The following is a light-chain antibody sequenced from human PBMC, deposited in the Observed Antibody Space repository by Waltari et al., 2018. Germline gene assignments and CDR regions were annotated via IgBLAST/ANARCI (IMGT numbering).Light chain of an antibody. CDR3: QQRSSRPFT. CDR2: DAS. J-gene: IGKJ4*01. CDR1: QSVSKY. V-gene: IGKV3-11*01. Sequence: RATLSCKASQSVSKYLAWYQQKPGQAPRLLIYDASNRATGDPARFSGSGSGTDFTLTISSLEPEDFAVYYCQQRSSRPFTFGGGTKVEIK.